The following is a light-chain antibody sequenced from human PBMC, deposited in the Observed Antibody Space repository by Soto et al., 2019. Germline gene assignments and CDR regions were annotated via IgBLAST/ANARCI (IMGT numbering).Light chain of an antibody. Sequence: EIVLTQSPAPLSLSPGERATLSCSASQSVSSYLAWYQQKTGQAPSLLIDDASNRATGIPARFSGSGSGTDFTLTISSLETEDVAVYYCQQRSNLPLTFGGGTKVEIK. CDR2: DAS. J-gene: IGKJ4*01. CDR3: QQRSNLPLT. CDR1: QSVSSY. V-gene: IGKV3-11*01.